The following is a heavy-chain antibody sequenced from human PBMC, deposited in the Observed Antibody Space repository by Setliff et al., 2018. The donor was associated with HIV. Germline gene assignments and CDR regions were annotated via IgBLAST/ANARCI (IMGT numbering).Heavy chain of an antibody. CDR1: GYSSTSYG. V-gene: IGHV1-18*01. CDR2: ISVYNGDT. J-gene: IGHJ5*02. CDR3: AREPSGWYSKDNWFDP. Sequence: ASVKVSCKASGYSSTSYGIAWVRQAPGQGLEWMGWISVYNGDTKYAQKLQDRVTMTIDTATRTAYMEVRSLRSDNTAVYYCAREPSGWYSKDNWFDPWGQGTLVTVSS. D-gene: IGHD6-19*01.